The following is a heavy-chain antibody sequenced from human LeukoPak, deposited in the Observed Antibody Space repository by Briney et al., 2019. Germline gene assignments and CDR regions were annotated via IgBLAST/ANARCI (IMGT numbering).Heavy chain of an antibody. J-gene: IGHJ3*02. CDR2: IIPILGIA. CDR3: ASTSVAVPDAFDI. D-gene: IGHD6-19*01. Sequence: GASVKVSCKASGGTFSSYAISWVRQAPGQGLEWMGRIIPILGIANYAQKFQGRVTITAHKSTSTAYMELSSLRSEDTAVYYCASTSVAVPDAFDIWGQGTMVTVSS. CDR1: GGTFSSYA. V-gene: IGHV1-69*04.